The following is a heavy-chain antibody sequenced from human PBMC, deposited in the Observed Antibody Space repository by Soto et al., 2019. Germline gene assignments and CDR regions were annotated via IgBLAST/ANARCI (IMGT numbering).Heavy chain of an antibody. CDR3: ARNKGLIHLGGIYYNAMDV. J-gene: IGHJ6*02. V-gene: IGHV1-69*12. CDR1: GGTFDNSA. CDR2: IIPIFPTP. Sequence: QVQLVQSGAEVNKPGSSVTVSCKASGGTFDNSAICWVRQAPGQGLEWMGGIIPIFPTPDYSPKFQGRVSITADESTITAHIVVASLRAEDTAVNSSARNKGLIHLGGIYYNAMDVWCQGTTVTV. D-gene: IGHD5-18*01.